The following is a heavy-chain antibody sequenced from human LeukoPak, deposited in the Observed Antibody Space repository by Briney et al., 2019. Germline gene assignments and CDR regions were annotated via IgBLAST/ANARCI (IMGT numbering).Heavy chain of an antibody. D-gene: IGHD5-24*01. CDR2: ISWNSGSI. CDR3: AKGSKRWLQYVVFDY. Sequence: GGSLRLSCAASGFTFDDYAMHWVRQAPGKGLEWVSGISWNSGSIGYADSVKGRFTISRDNAKNSLYLQMNSLRAEDTALYYRAKGSKRWLQYVVFDYWGQGTLVTVSS. J-gene: IGHJ4*02. V-gene: IGHV3-9*01. CDR1: GFTFDDYA.